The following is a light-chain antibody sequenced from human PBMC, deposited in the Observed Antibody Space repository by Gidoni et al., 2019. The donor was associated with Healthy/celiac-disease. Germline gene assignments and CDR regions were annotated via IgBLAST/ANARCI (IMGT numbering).Light chain of an antibody. J-gene: IGKJ4*01. CDR1: QSISSW. V-gene: IGKV1-5*03. CDR2: KAS. Sequence: DIQMTQSPSPLSASVGDRVTITCRASQSISSWLAWYQQKPGKAPKLLIYKASSLESGVPSRFSGSGSGTEFTLTISSLQPDDFATYYCQQYNSYPLTFXGXTKVEIK. CDR3: QQYNSYPLT.